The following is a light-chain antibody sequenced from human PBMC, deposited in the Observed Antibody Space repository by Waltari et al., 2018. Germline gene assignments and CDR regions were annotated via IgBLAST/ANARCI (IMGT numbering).Light chain of an antibody. V-gene: IGKV1-12*01. CDR2: AAS. CDR3: QQANTFTYT. CDR1: QVVSNW. Sequence: DIQMTQSPSSVSASVGDRVTITCRASQVVSNWLAWYQQKPGKAPKFLIYAASSLQRGVPSRYSGSGSGTDFTLAICHLQADDFATYYCQQANTFTYTFGQGTKVAIK. J-gene: IGKJ2*01.